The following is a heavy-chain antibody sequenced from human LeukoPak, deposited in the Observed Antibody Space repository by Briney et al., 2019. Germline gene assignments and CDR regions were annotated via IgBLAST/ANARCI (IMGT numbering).Heavy chain of an antibody. J-gene: IGHJ5*02. CDR2: INPNSGGT. V-gene: IGHV1-2*02. CDR3: AGPWDQVGFDP. Sequence: ASVTVSCKASGYTFTGYYMHWVRQAPGQGLEWMGWINPNSGGTNYAQKFQGRVTMTRDTSISTAYMELIGLRSDDTAIYYCAGPWDQVGFDPWGQGTLVSVSS. D-gene: IGHD1-26*01. CDR1: GYTFTGYY.